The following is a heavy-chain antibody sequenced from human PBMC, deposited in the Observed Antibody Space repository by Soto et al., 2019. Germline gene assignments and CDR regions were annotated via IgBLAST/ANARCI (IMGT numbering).Heavy chain of an antibody. J-gene: IGHJ5*02. V-gene: IGHV3-23*01. CDR2: IGGRGGNA. CDR3: AKARHSGDFAGSYDS. Sequence: GGALRLSCSASGVSFIDYAINWVRQVPGRGLEYVAGIGGRGGNAFYADSMKGRFSISRDNSKNTVYLHMHNLRVDDSAMYYCAKARHSGDFAGSYDSWGQGTLVTVSS. D-gene: IGHD2-21*02. CDR1: GVSFIDYA.